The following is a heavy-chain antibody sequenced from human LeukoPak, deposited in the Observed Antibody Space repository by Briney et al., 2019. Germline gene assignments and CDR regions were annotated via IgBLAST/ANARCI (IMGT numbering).Heavy chain of an antibody. CDR2: IYTTGST. J-gene: IGHJ6*03. CDR3: ARHGYYYYMDV. V-gene: IGHV4-4*09. CDR1: GGSIFSYY. Sequence: PSETLSLTCTVSGGSIFSYYWRWFRQPPGKGLEWIGYIYTTGSTNYHPSLKRRVNISIDTSKSQVSLKLSSVTAADTAVYYCARHGYYYYMDVWGKGTTVTVSS.